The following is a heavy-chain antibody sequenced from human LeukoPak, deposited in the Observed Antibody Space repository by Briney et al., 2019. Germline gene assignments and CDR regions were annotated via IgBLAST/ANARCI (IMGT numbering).Heavy chain of an antibody. J-gene: IGHJ5*02. CDR2: INAGNGNT. CDR3: ARATKQLWFDAFWFDP. V-gene: IGHV1-3*01. CDR1: GYTFTSYA. Sequence: GASVKVSCKASGYTFTSYAMHWVRQAPGQRLEWMGWINAGNGNTKYSQKFQGRVTITRDTSASTAYMELSSLRSEDTAVYYCARATKQLWFDAFWFDPWGQGTLVTVSS. D-gene: IGHD5-18*01.